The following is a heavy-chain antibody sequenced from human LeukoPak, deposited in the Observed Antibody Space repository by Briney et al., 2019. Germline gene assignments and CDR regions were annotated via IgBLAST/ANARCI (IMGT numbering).Heavy chain of an antibody. CDR2: MYYSGST. D-gene: IGHD3-10*01. Sequence: SETLSLTCTVSGDSISRSSYYWGWIRQPPGKGLEWIGSMYYSGSTYYNPSLKSRVTISVDTSKNQFSLKLSSVTAADTAVYYCARVLPGRKRISIVRGVPRCFDYWGQGTLVTVSS. J-gene: IGHJ4*02. CDR3: ARVLPGRKRISIVRGVPRCFDY. CDR1: GDSISRSSYY. V-gene: IGHV4-39*07.